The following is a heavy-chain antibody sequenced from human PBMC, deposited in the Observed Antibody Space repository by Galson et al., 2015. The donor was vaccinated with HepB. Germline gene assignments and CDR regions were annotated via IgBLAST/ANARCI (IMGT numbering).Heavy chain of an antibody. CDR3: ARMIGVGATKGGDY. V-gene: IGHV1-8*01. CDR2: MNPKSGNT. J-gene: IGHJ4*02. CDR1: GSTFTTYD. D-gene: IGHD1-26*01. Sequence: SVTVSCKVSGSTFTTYDINWVRQATGQGLEWMGWMNPKSGNTGYAQKFRGRVTMTRNTSTNTAYMELRSLGFEDSAVYFCARMIGVGATKGGDYWGQGTLLTVAS.